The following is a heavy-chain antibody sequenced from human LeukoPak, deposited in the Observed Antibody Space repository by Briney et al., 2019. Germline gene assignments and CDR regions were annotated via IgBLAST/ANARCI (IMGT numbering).Heavy chain of an antibody. CDR2: IGAFNGNT. J-gene: IGHJ3*02. CDR1: GYSFDRYG. Sequence: AASVKVSCKASGYSFDRYGISWVRQAPGQGLEWLGWIGAFNGNTNYAQNLQGRVTMTADTSTTAAYMELRSLGSDDTAVYYCARDFLSYDGSENHFEDTFDIWGQGTMVTVSS. V-gene: IGHV1-18*01. D-gene: IGHD3-22*01. CDR3: ARDFLSYDGSENHFEDTFDI.